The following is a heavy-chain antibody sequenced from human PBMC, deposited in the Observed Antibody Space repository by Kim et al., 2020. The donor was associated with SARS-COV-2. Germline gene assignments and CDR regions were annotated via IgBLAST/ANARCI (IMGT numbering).Heavy chain of an antibody. D-gene: IGHD3-10*01. Sequence: GGSLRLSCAASGFAFSTNAMGWVRQAPGKGLEWVSSISGTGSDVYCADSVRGRFTISRDIGKTTLYLQMNSLRAEDTALYYCAKDIWDYSGMDVWGQGTT. V-gene: IGHV3-23*01. J-gene: IGHJ6*02. CDR3: AKDIWDYSGMDV. CDR1: GFAFSTNA. CDR2: ISGTGSDV.